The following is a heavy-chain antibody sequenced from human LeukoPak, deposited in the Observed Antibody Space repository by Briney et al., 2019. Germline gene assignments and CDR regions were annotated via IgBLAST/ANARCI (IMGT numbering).Heavy chain of an antibody. CDR2: IYHSGST. D-gene: IGHD5-18*01. J-gene: IGHJ6*03. V-gene: IGHV4-38-2*02. CDR1: GYSISSGY. Sequence: PSETLSLTCTVSGYSISSGYWGWIRQPPGKGLEWIGSIYHSGSTYYNPSLKSRVTISVDTSKNQFSLKLSSVTAADTAVYYCARTTEGGYSYGYFYYYYMDVWGKGTTVTISS. CDR3: ARTTEGGYSYGYFYYYYMDV.